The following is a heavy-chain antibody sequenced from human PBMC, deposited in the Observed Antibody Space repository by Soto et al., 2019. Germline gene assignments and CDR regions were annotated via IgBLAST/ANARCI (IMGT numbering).Heavy chain of an antibody. V-gene: IGHV5-10-1*01. Sequence: PGESLKISCKGSGYSFTSYWISWVRQMPGKGLEWMGRIDPSDSYTNYSPSFQGHVTISADKSISTAYLQWNSLKASDTAMYYCARQDLAGYYYDSSGPTTTPAAFDIWGQGTMVTVSS. CDR1: GYSFTSYW. J-gene: IGHJ3*02. CDR3: ARQDLAGYYYDSSGPTTTPAAFDI. CDR2: IDPSDSYT. D-gene: IGHD3-22*01.